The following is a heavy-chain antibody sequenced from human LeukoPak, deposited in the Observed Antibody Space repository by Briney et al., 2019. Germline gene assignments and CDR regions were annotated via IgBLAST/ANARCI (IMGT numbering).Heavy chain of an antibody. CDR1: GYTFTGYY. V-gene: IGHV1-2*02. Sequence: APVTVSFKASGYTFTGYYMHWVRQAPGQGLEGMGWINPNSGGTNYAQKFQGRVTMTRDTSISTAYMELSRLRSDDTAVYYCARGRRRQLVGALGYWGQGTLVTVSS. D-gene: IGHD1-26*01. J-gene: IGHJ4*02. CDR3: ARGRRRQLVGALGY. CDR2: INPNSGGT.